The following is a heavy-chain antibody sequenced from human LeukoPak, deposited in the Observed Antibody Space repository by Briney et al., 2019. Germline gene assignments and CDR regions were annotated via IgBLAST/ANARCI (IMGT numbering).Heavy chain of an antibody. CDR3: AIFGDKYGSGSYGDS. CDR1: GYTFSNYW. J-gene: IGHJ5*01. D-gene: IGHD3-10*01. Sequence: GESLKISCKGFGYTFSNYWIGWVRQMPGKGLEWMGIIYPDASDTRYSPSFQGQVTISADKSITTAFLQWSSLKASDTAMYYCAIFGDKYGSGSYGDSWGQGTLVTVSS. V-gene: IGHV5-51*01. CDR2: IYPDASDT.